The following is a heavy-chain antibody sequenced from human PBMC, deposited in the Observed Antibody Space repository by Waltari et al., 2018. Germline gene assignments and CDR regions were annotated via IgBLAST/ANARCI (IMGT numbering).Heavy chain of an antibody. Sequence: EVQLVESGGGLVQPGGSLRLSCAASGFIFSDHYLAWVRQAPGKGLEWVVRSITKAHNCLNEYATSLKGRFIISRDDSKMSLYLQMDRLKTEDTAVYYCVRWLSGMADSWGQGTLVTVSS. CDR1: GFIFSDHY. CDR2: SITKAHNCLN. V-gene: IGHV3-72*01. D-gene: IGHD5-12*01. J-gene: IGHJ5*01. CDR3: VRWLSGMADS.